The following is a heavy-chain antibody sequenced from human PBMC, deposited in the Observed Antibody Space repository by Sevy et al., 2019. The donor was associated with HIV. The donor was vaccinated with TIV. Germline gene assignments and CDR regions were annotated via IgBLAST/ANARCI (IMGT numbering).Heavy chain of an antibody. V-gene: IGHV3-7*01. D-gene: IGHD2-15*01. J-gene: IGHJ6*02. CDR1: GFIFSTYG. CDR3: ARERPNCSGGSCYGNYYGMDV. Sequence: GGSLRLSCVASGFIFSTYGMHWVRQAPGKGLEWVANIKQDGSEKYYVDSVKGRFTISRDNAKNSLYLQMNSLRAEDTAVYYCARERPNCSGGSCYGNYYGMDVWGQGTTVTVSS. CDR2: IKQDGSEK.